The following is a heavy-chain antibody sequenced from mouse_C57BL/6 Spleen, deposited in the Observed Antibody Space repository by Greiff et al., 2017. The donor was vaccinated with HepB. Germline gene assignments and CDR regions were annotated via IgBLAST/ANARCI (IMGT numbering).Heavy chain of an antibody. CDR3: ARASYGCFDY. Sequence: EVKLMESEGGLVQPGSSMKLSCTASGFTFSDYYMAWVRQVPEKGLEWVANINYDGSSTYYLDSLKSRFIISRDNAKNILYLQMSSLKSEDTATYYCARASYGCFDYWGQGTTLTVSS. D-gene: IGHD2-9*01. J-gene: IGHJ2*01. CDR2: INYDGSST. CDR1: GFTFSDYY. V-gene: IGHV5-16*01.